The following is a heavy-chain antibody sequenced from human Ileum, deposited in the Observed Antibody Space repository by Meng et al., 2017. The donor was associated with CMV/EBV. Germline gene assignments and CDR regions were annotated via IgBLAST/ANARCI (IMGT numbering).Heavy chain of an antibody. CDR3: VRQVVAASFDY. J-gene: IGHJ4*02. V-gene: IGHV4-30-4*08. D-gene: IGHD2-15*01. CDR2: IYYSGSP. CDR1: VGSITSGNSS. Sequence: QAPLEESAPGLVKPSQTLSLPCTVSVGSITSGNSSWSWIRQPPGRGLEWIGYIYYSGSPYYKPSLKSRVTISLDTSKNQFSLNLRSVTATDSAVYYCVRQVVAASFDYWGQGALVTVSS.